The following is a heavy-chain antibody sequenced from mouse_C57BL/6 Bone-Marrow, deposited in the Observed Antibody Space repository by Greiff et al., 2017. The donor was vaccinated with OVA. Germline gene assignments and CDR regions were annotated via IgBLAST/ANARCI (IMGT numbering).Heavy chain of an antibody. CDR2: ISYDGSN. D-gene: IGHD1-1*01. J-gene: IGHJ3*01. Sequence: EVKLQESGPCRVKPSQSLSLTCSVTGYSITSGYYWNWIRQFPGNKLEWMGYISYDGSNNYNPSLKNRISITRDTSKNQFFLKLNSVTTEYTATYCCHLLLRWGWFGYWGQGTLATVSA. CDR1: GYSITSGYY. V-gene: IGHV3-6*01. CDR3: HLLLRWGWFGY.